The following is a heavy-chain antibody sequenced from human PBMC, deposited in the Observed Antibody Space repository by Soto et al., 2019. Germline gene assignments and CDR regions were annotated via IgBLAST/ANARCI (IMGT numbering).Heavy chain of an antibody. D-gene: IGHD6-13*01. Sequence: ASVKVSCKVSGYTLTELSMHWVRQAPGKGLEWMGGFDPEDGETIYAQKFQGRVTMTEDTSTDTAYMELSSLRSEDTAVYYCAAGYSSSFAIDYSGQGTLVTVSS. CDR1: GYTLTELS. CDR2: FDPEDGET. J-gene: IGHJ4*02. CDR3: AAGYSSSFAIDY. V-gene: IGHV1-24*01.